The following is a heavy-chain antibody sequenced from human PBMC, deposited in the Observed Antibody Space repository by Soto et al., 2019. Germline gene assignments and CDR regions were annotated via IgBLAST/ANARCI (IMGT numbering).Heavy chain of an antibody. CDR2: INTNGGST. CDR3: AKLGFPYCYGYLFYY. Sequence: EVQLLESGGGLVQPGGSLRLSCAASGFTFSTYAMTWVRQAPGKGLEWVSTINTNGGSTYYADSVKGRFTISRDNSKNTLYLQMNSLGVEDTAEYYCAKLGFPYCYGYLFYYWGQGSLVTVSS. V-gene: IGHV3-23*01. J-gene: IGHJ4*02. CDR1: GFTFSTYA. D-gene: IGHD5-18*01.